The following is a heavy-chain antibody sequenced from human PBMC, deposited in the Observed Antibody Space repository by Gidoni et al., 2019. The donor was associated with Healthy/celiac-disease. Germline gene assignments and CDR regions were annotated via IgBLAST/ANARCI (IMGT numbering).Heavy chain of an antibody. V-gene: IGHV4-39*01. J-gene: IGHJ5*02. CDR2: IYYSGST. CDR3: ASDGSSRDWFDP. Sequence: DGLEWIGSIYYSGSTYYNPSLKSRVTISVDTSKNQFSLKLSSVTAADTAVYYCASDGSSRDWFDPWGQGTLVTVSS. D-gene: IGHD6-13*01.